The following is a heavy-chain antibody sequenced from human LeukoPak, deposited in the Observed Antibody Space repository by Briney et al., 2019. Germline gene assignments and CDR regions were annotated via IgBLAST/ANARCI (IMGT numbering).Heavy chain of an antibody. CDR2: ISYDGSNK. J-gene: IGHJ4*02. D-gene: IGHD6-13*01. Sequence: PGGSLRLSCAASGFTFSSYGMHWVRQAPGKGLEWVAVISYDGSNKYYADSVKGRFTISRDNSKNTLYLQMNSLRAEDTAVYYCARHEQQLGFDYWGQGTLVTVSS. CDR1: GFTFSSYG. CDR3: ARHEQQLGFDY. V-gene: IGHV3-30*19.